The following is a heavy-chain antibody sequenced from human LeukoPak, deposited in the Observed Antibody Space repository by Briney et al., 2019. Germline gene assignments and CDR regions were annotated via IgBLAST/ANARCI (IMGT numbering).Heavy chain of an antibody. D-gene: IGHD3-3*01. Sequence: GASVKVSCKASGYTFTSYYMHWVRQAPGQGLEWMGWINPNSGGTNNAQKFQGWVTMTRDTSISTAYMELSRLRSDDTAVYYCARAQPYYDFWSGSAFDYWGQGTLVTVSS. CDR2: INPNSGGT. CDR1: GYTFTSYY. V-gene: IGHV1-2*04. CDR3: ARAQPYYDFWSGSAFDY. J-gene: IGHJ4*02.